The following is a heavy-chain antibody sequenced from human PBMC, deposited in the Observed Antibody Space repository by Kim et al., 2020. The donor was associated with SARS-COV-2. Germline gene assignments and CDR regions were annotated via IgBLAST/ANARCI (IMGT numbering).Heavy chain of an antibody. J-gene: IGHJ3*02. CDR2: ISWNSGSI. D-gene: IGHD3-22*01. Sequence: GGSLRLSCAASGFTFDDYAMHWVRQAPGKGLEWVSGISWNSGSIGYADSVKGRFTISRDNAKNSLYLQMNSLRAEDTALYYCAKDTRYYYDSSVFSAFDIWGQGKMVNVS. CDR3: AKDTRYYYDSSVFSAFDI. V-gene: IGHV3-9*01. CDR1: GFTFDDYA.